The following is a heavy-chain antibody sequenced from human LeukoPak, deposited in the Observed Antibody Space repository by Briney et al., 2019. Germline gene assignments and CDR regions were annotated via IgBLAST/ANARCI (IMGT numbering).Heavy chain of an antibody. CDR1: GFTFSRYS. V-gene: IGHV3-21*03. Sequence: GGSLRLSCAASGFTFSRYSMNWVRQAPGKGLEWVSSITTSSSYIYYADSVKGTFTISRDNAKSSLFLQMNSLRAEDTAVYFCARGWYTDAFDIWGQGTMVTVSS. CDR3: ARGWYTDAFDI. J-gene: IGHJ3*02. D-gene: IGHD1-1*01. CDR2: ITTSSSYI.